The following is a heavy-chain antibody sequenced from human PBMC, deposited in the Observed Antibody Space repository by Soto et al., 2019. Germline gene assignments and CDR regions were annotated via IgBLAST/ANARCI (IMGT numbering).Heavy chain of an antibody. J-gene: IGHJ4*02. V-gene: IGHV3-20*04. CDR2: IHRNGGST. CDR1: GFTFDDYG. CDR3: ARVSGSYFRSMIDY. D-gene: IGHD1-26*01. Sequence: EVQLVESGGGVVRPGGSLRLSCTASGFTFDDYGMTWVRQAPGKGLEWVSGIHRNGGSTAYADSVKGRFTISRDNAKNSLFLQMNSLRAEDTALYYCARVSGSYFRSMIDYWGQATLVTVSS.